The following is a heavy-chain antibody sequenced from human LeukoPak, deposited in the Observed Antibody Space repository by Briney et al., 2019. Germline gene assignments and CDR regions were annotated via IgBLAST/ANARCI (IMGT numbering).Heavy chain of an antibody. CDR2: ISAFSTYV. V-gene: IGHV3-21*01. CDR1: GFKFSDYS. Sequence: PGGSLRLSCAASGFKFSDYSMNWVRQVPGKGLEWVASISAFSTYVYYPDSVKGRFTVSRNNARNSVYLQLDSLRDEDTALYFCARASYWFESSGHPQHYYFDYWGQGTMVVLSS. D-gene: IGHD6-19*01. CDR3: ARASYWFESSGHPQHYYFDY. J-gene: IGHJ4*02.